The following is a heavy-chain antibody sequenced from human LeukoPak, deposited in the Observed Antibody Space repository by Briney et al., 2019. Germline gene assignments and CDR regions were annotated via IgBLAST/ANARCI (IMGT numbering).Heavy chain of an antibody. CDR1: GFTFSSYW. D-gene: IGHD5-24*01. CDR2: INSDGSST. Sequence: GGSLRLSCAASGFTFSSYWMHWVRQAPGKGLVWVSRINSDGSSTSYADSVKGRFTISRDNAKNTLYLQMNSLRAEDTAVYYCARREMATSRFDYWGQGTLVTVSS. V-gene: IGHV3-74*01. CDR3: ARREMATSRFDY. J-gene: IGHJ4*02.